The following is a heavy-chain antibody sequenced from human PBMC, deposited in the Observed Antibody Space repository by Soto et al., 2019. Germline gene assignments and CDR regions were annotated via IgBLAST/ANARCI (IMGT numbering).Heavy chain of an antibody. CDR2: ISYDGGNK. D-gene: IGHD3-22*01. CDR1: GFTFSSYG. J-gene: IGHJ6*02. Sequence: QVQLVESGGGVVQPGRSLRLSCAASGFTFSSYGMHWVRQAPGKGLEWVAVISYDGGNKYYADSVKGRFTISRDNSKNTLYLQMNSLRAEDTAVYYCAKDLDAGRYDSSGYYYGRYYGMDVWGQGTTVTVSS. CDR3: AKDLDAGRYDSSGYYYGRYYGMDV. V-gene: IGHV3-30*18.